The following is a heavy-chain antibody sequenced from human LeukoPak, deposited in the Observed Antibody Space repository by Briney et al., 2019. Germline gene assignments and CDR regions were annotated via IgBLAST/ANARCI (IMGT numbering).Heavy chain of an antibody. Sequence: PGGSLRLSCAASGFTFSKYWMLWVRQAPGKGLESASRINTDGTVTTYADSVKGRFTVSRDNADNTMFLQMNSVRDEDTAVYYCATKQWLAPPPDSWGQGTTVTVSS. CDR2: INTDGTVT. CDR3: ATKQWLAPPPDS. D-gene: IGHD6-19*01. J-gene: IGHJ6*02. V-gene: IGHV3-74*01. CDR1: GFTFSKYW.